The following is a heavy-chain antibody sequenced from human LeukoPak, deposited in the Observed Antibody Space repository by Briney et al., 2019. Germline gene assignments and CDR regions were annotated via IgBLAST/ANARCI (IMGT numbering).Heavy chain of an antibody. CDR3: ARGDGWFGELLNFDY. Sequence: ASVKVSCKASGYTFTGYYMHWVRQAPGQGLEWMGIINPSGGSTSYAQKFQGRVTMTRDTSTSTVYMELSSLRSEDTAVYYCARGDGWFGELLNFDYWGQGTLVTVSS. CDR1: GYTFTGYY. V-gene: IGHV1-46*01. J-gene: IGHJ4*02. CDR2: INPSGGST. D-gene: IGHD3-10*01.